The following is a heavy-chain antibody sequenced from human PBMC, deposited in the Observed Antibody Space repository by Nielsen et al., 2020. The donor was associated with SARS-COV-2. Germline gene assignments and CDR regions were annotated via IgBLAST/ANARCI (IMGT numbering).Heavy chain of an antibody. CDR1: GYTFTSYY. CDR2: INPSGGST. Sequence: ASVKVSCKASGYTFTSYYMHWVRQAPGQGLEWMGIINPSGGSTSYAQKFQGRVTMTRDTSKNQFSLKLSSVTAADTAVYYCARGGRDGYKGPPHYWGQGTLVTVSS. CDR3: ARGGRDGYKGPPHY. V-gene: IGHV1-46*01. J-gene: IGHJ4*02. D-gene: IGHD5-24*01.